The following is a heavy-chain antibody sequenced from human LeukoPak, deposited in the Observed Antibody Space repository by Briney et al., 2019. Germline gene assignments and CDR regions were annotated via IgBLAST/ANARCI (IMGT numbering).Heavy chain of an antibody. CDR1: GFTFSDYY. J-gene: IGHJ5*02. V-gene: IGHV3-11*04. Sequence: GGSLRLSCAASGFTFSDYYMSWIRQAPGKGLEWVSYISSSGSTIYYADSVKGRFTISRNNAKNSLYLQMNSLRAEDTAVYYCARMGYSGYVGWFDPWGQGTLVTVSS. CDR2: ISSSGSTI. CDR3: ARMGYSGYVGWFDP. D-gene: IGHD5-12*01.